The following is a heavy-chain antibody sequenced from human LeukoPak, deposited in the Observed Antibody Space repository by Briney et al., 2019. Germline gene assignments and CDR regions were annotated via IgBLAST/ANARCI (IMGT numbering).Heavy chain of an antibody. J-gene: IGHJ4*02. D-gene: IGHD7-27*01. Sequence: SQTLSLNCAVSGGTISSGSYSWSWLRQPPEKGLGWIGYIYPRRSTYYNPALKSRLILSLDKSANQFSLNLSSVSAADTAVYYCATFSPRAMGNYLDFWGQGTLVTVSS. CDR1: GGTISSGSYS. V-gene: IGHV4-30-2*01. CDR3: ATFSPRAMGNYLDF. CDR2: IYPRRST.